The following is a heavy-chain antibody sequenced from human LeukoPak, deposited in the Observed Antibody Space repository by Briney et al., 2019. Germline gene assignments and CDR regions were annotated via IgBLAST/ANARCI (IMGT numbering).Heavy chain of an antibody. CDR1: GFTFSDYY. D-gene: IGHD2-15*01. Sequence: GGSLRLSCAASGFTFSDYYMTWIRRAPGRGLEWISYINGSSSDTKYADSVKGRFTISRDNAKNSVYLLMNRLRAEDTAVYYCARRGTTYCTVDSCHPNWFDPWGQGTLVTVSS. J-gene: IGHJ5*02. CDR2: INGSSSDT. V-gene: IGHV3-11*03. CDR3: ARRGTTYCTVDSCHPNWFDP.